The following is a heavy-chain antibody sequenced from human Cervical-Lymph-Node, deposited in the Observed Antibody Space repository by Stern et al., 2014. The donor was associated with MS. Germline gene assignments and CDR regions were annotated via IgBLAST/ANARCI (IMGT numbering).Heavy chain of an antibody. Sequence: VQLEESGAEVKKPGESLKISCKGSGYSFATYWIGWVRQMPGKGLEWMGIIYPGDSDTRYSPSFQGQATLSADTSFRAAYLHWSSLKASDTAMYYCARPGDDTAKYGLDVWGQGTTVTVSS. D-gene: IGHD5-18*01. J-gene: IGHJ6*02. CDR1: GYSFATYW. V-gene: IGHV5-51*03. CDR2: IYPGDSDT. CDR3: ARPGDDTAKYGLDV.